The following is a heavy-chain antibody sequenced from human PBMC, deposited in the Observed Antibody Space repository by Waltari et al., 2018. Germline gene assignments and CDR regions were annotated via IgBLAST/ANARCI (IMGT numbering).Heavy chain of an antibody. Sequence: QITLKESGPTLVKPTQTLTLTCTFSGFSLSTSGVGVGWIRQPPGTAMEWLALIYWNDDKRYSPSLKSRLTITKDTSNNQVVLTMTNMDPVDTAIYYWAHSAWRAAAGLRYYYYYYMDVWGKGTTVTVSS. CDR3: AHSAWRAAAGLRYYYYYYMDV. D-gene: IGHD6-13*01. CDR1: GFSLSTSGVG. J-gene: IGHJ6*03. V-gene: IGHV2-5*01. CDR2: IYWNDDK.